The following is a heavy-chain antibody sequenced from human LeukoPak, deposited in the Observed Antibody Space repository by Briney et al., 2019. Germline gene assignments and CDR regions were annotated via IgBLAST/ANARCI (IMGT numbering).Heavy chain of an antibody. CDR1: GGSFSGYY. J-gene: IGHJ5*02. V-gene: IGHV4-34*01. CDR2: INHSGST. D-gene: IGHD6-19*01. Sequence: SETLSLTCAVYGGSFSGYYWSWIRQPPGKGLEWIGEINHSGSTNYNPSLKSRVTISVDTSKNQFSLKLSSVTAADTAVYYCARGISSGWYGGWFDPWGQGTLVTVSS. CDR3: ARGISSGWYGGWFDP.